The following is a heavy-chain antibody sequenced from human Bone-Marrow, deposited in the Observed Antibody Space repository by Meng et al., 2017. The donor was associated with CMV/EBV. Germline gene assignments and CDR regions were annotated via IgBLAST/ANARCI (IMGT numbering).Heavy chain of an antibody. CDR2: IRYDGSNK. D-gene: IGHD3-22*01. Sequence: LRISCAASGFTFSSYGMHWVRQAPGKGLEWVAFIRYDGSNKYYADSVKGRFTISRDNSKNTLYLQMNSLRAEDTAVYYCAKDIGLHSSGYLDYWGQGPRVTVSS. CDR3: AKDIGLHSSGYLDY. CDR1: GFTFSSYG. V-gene: IGHV3-30*02. J-gene: IGHJ4*02.